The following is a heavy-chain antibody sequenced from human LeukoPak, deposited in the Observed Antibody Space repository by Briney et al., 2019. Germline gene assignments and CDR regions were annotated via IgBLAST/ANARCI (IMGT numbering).Heavy chain of an antibody. CDR2: INSDGSST. V-gene: IGHV3-74*01. J-gene: IGHJ5*02. CDR1: GFTFSSNW. CDR3: ARGPKWFDP. Sequence: PGGSLRLSCTASGFTFSSNWMHWVRQAPGKGLVWVSRINSDGSSTNYADSVKGRFTISRVNTENTLYLQMNSLRADDTAVYYCARGPKWFDPWGQGTLVTVSA.